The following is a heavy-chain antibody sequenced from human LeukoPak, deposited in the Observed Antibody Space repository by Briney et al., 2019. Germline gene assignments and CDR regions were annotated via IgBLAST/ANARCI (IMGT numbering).Heavy chain of an antibody. Sequence: GSLRLSCAASGFTFSSYAMHWVRQAPGKGLEWVAVISYDGSNKYYADSVKGRFTISRDNSKNTLYLQMNSLRAEDTAVYYCARDTVTTRWFDPWGQGTLVTVSS. CDR2: ISYDGSNK. D-gene: IGHD4-11*01. CDR1: GFTFSSYA. J-gene: IGHJ5*02. V-gene: IGHV3-30-3*01. CDR3: ARDTVTTRWFDP.